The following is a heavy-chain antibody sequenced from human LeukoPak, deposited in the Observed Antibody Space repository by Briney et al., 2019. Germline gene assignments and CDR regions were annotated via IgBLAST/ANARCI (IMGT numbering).Heavy chain of an antibody. CDR1: GDSISSYY. D-gene: IGHD3-10*01. CDR2: IHYSGSS. Sequence: PSETLSLTCIVSGDSISSYYWNWIRQPPGKGLEWIGHIHYSGSSNYNPSLKSRVTISVDTAKNQFSLKLISVTAADTAVYYCARRVQMSSGSPTSNTWLDPWGQGTLVTVSP. CDR3: ARRVQMSSGSPTSNTWLDP. V-gene: IGHV4-59*01. J-gene: IGHJ5*02.